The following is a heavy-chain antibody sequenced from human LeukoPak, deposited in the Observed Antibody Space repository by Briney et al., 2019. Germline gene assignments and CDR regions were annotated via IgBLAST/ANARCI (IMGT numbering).Heavy chain of an antibody. Sequence: GGSLRLSCAASGFSFSSFWMHWVRQVPGKGLVWVSGINSDGTTTGYADSVKGRFTISRDNAKNTVSLQMSSLRAEDTALYYCARGGYGAHMGWGQGTLVTVSS. CDR2: INSDGTTT. CDR3: ARGGYGAHMG. V-gene: IGHV3-74*01. J-gene: IGHJ4*02. CDR1: GFSFSSFW. D-gene: IGHD4-17*01.